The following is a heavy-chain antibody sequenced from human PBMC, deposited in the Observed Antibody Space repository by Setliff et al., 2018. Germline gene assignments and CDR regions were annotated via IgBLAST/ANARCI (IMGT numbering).Heavy chain of an antibody. J-gene: IGHJ5*02. CDR1: GYTFTSYG. Sequence: ASVKVSCKASGYTFTSYGISWVRQAPGQGLEWMGWISAYNANTNYAQELQGRVTMTTDTSTSTAYMELRSLRSDDTAVYYCARDKAKWLVFNRWFDPWGQGTLVTVSS. CDR3: ARDKAKWLVFNRWFDP. V-gene: IGHV1-18*01. D-gene: IGHD6-19*01. CDR2: ISAYNANT.